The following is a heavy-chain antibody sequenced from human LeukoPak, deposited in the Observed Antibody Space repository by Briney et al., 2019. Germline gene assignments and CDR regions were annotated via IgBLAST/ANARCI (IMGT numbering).Heavy chain of an antibody. V-gene: IGHV3-73*01. Sequence: GGSLRLSCAASGFTFSGSAMHWVRQASGKGLEWVGRIRSKANSYATAYAASVKGRFTISRDDSKNTAYLQMNSLKTEDTAVYYCTRHGSVGATMDDHWGQGTLVTVSS. CDR1: GFTFSGSA. CDR3: TRHGSVGATMDDH. CDR2: IRSKANSYAT. D-gene: IGHD1-26*01. J-gene: IGHJ4*02.